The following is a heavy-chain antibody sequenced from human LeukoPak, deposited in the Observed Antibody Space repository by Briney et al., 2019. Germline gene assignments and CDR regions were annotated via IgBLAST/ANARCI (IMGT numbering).Heavy chain of an antibody. V-gene: IGHV1-2*02. CDR1: GYTFTGYY. CDR3: ARGGMTTVTPGVDY. Sequence: GASVKVSCKASGYTFTGYYMHWVRPAPGQGREWVGWINPNSGGTNYAQKFQGRVTMTRDTSISTAYMELSRLRPDATAVYYCARGGMTTVTPGVDYWGQGTLVTVSS. D-gene: IGHD4-11*01. J-gene: IGHJ4*02. CDR2: INPNSGGT.